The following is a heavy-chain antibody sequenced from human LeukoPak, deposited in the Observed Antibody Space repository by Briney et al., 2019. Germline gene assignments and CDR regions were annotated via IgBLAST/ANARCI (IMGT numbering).Heavy chain of an antibody. CDR2: IIPIFGTA. Sequence: ASVKVSCKASGGTFSSYAISWVRQAPGQGLEWMGRIIPIFGTANYAQKFQGRVTITTDESTSTAYMELSSLRSEDTAVYHCARELHTSDAFDIWGQGTMVTVSS. CDR3: ARELHTSDAFDI. CDR1: GGTFSSYA. D-gene: IGHD5-18*01. J-gene: IGHJ3*02. V-gene: IGHV1-69*05.